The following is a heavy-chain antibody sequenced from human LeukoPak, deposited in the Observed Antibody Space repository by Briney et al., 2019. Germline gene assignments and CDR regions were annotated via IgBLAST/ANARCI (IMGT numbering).Heavy chain of an antibody. CDR3: ARGGAGWERLLVDAFDI. Sequence: GASVNVSCKSSGYTFTGYYMHWVRQAPGQGLEWMGWINPNSGGKIYAQEFQGRVTMTRDTANSTAYMEVSRLRSDDTAVYSCARGGAGWERLLVDAFDIWGQGTMVTVSS. D-gene: IGHD1-26*01. CDR2: INPNSGGK. CDR1: GYTFTGYY. V-gene: IGHV1-2*02. J-gene: IGHJ3*02.